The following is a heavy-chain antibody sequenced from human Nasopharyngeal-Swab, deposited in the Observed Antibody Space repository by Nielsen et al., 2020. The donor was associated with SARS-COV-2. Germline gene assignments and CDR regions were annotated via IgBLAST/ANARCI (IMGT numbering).Heavy chain of an antibody. Sequence: VRQAPAKGLEWVSTLSGTGESTYYADSVTGRFAISGDNSNNTLYLQMHGLRAEDTAIYFCAKAWAAAGLSFYYYMDVWGKGTTVTVSS. J-gene: IGHJ6*03. V-gene: IGHV3-23*01. CDR2: LSGTGEST. D-gene: IGHD6-13*01. CDR3: AKAWAAAGLSFYYYMDV.